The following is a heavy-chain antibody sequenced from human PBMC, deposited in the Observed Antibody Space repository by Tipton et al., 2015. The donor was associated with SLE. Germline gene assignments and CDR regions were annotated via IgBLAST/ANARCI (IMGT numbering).Heavy chain of an antibody. CDR3: ARPPSRGWYGGDAFDI. V-gene: IGHV5-51*03. CDR1: GYSFTSYW. J-gene: IGHJ3*02. D-gene: IGHD6-19*01. CDR2: IYPGDSDT. Sequence: QLLQSGAEVKKPGESLKISCKGSGYSFTSYWIGWVRQMPGKGLEWMGIIYPGDSDTRYSPSFQGQVTISADKSISTAYLQWSSLKASDTAMYYCARPPSRGWYGGDAFDIWGQGTMVTVSS.